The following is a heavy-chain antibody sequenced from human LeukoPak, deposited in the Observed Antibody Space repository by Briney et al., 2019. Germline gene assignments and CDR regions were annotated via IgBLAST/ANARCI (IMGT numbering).Heavy chain of an antibody. CDR1: GFTCKYA. CDR2: ISPDGSSA. CDR3: ARVSFCPRCHFDY. J-gene: IGHJ4*02. V-gene: IGHV3-74*03. Sequence: PGGSLRLSCAASGFTCKYAFHWVRQAPGKGLPWVARISPDGSSALSADSVRGRFTISRDNADNTLCLQLNSLRAEDTAVYYCARVSFCPRCHFDYWGQGTLVTVSS. D-gene: IGHD2/OR15-2a*01.